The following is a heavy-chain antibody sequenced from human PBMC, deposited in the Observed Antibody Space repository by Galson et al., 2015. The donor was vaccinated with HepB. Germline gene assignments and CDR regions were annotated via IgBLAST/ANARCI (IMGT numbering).Heavy chain of an antibody. CDR3: ATFRGSGSYFDY. CDR1: GFKFSNYG. Sequence: SLRLSCAASGFKFSNYGMNWVRQAPGKGLEWVALIWYDGSNADYADSVKGRFTISRDNSKSTLYLQINSLSAEDTATYYCATFRGSGSYFDYWGRGTLVTVSS. D-gene: IGHD1-26*01. CDR2: IWYDGSNA. V-gene: IGHV3-33*01. J-gene: IGHJ4*02.